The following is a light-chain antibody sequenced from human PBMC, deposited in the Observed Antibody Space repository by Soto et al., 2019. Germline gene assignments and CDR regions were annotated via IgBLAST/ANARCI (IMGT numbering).Light chain of an antibody. CDR1: QGITNY. J-gene: IGKJ1*01. V-gene: IGKV1-27*01. CDR3: QKYSSAPWT. CDR2: AAS. Sequence: DIQMTQSPSSLSASVGDRVTITCRASQGITNYLAWYQQKPGKVPKLLIYAASTLQSGVPSRFSGSGSGTDSTLTISSLQPGDLANYYCQKYSSAPWTFGQGTKVDIK.